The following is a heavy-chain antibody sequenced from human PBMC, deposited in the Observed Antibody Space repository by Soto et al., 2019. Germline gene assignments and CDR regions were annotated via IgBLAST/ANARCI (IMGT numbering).Heavy chain of an antibody. CDR1: GFTFSSSW. CDR3: GRGRQHAIDI. Sequence: VQVVESGGDLVQPGGSLRLSCAASGFTFSSSWMNWVRQAPGKGLEWVANTNEDGSAKYHVDSVKGRFAISRDNAKNSLYLQRYNLRGEDTAVYYSGRGRQHAIDIWGQGTMVTVSS. V-gene: IGHV3-7*04. D-gene: IGHD6-25*01. CDR2: TNEDGSAK. J-gene: IGHJ3*02.